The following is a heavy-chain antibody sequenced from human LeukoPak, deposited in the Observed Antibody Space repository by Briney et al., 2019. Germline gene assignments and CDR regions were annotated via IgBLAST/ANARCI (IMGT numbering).Heavy chain of an antibody. CDR2: ISYDGSNK. V-gene: IGHV3-30*18. Sequence: GGSLRLSCAASGFTFSSYGMHWVRQAPGKGLEWVAVISYDGSNKYYADSVKGRFTISRDNSKNTLYLQMNSLRAEDTAVYYCAKDGTTWILNYFDYWGQGTLVTVSS. J-gene: IGHJ4*02. D-gene: IGHD2-2*03. CDR1: GFTFSSYG. CDR3: AKDGTTWILNYFDY.